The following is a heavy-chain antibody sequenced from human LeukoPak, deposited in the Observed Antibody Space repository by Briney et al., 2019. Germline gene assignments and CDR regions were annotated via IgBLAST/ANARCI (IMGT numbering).Heavy chain of an antibody. D-gene: IGHD3-22*01. Sequence: SETLSLTCTVSGGSISSNNYYWGWIRQPPGKGLEWIVSIYYSGSTYNNPSLKSRVTISVDTTKNQFSLKLTSVTAADTAVYYCASSPSGYWWNFDCWGQGTLVTVSS. V-gene: IGHV4-39*01. J-gene: IGHJ4*02. CDR2: IYYSGST. CDR3: ASSPSGYWWNFDC. CDR1: GGSISSNNYY.